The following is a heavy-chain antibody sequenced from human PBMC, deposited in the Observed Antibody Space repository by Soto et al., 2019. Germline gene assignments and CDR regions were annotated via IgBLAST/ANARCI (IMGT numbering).Heavy chain of an antibody. J-gene: IGHJ6*02. CDR3: ARSNIVVVSPYYYGMDV. CDR1: GGTFSSYA. CDR2: IIPIFGTA. D-gene: IGHD2-21*01. Sequence: QVQLVQSGAEVQKPGSSVKVSCKASGGTFSSYAISWVRQAPGQGLEWMGGIIPIFGTANYAQKFQGRVTITADESTSTAYMELSSLRSEDTAVYYCARSNIVVVSPYYYGMDVWGQGTTVTVSS. V-gene: IGHV1-69*01.